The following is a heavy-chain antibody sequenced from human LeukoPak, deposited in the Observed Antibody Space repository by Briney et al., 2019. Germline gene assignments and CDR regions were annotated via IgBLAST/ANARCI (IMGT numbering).Heavy chain of an antibody. CDR1: GYTLTELS. Sequence: SVKVSCKVSGYTLTELSIHWVRQAPGKGLEWMGGFDPKDGGTIYAQNFQGRVTLTEDTSTDTAYMELSSLRSEDTAVYYCATDLIVGPTTDLDYWGQGTLVTVSS. J-gene: IGHJ4*02. CDR3: ATDLIVGPTTDLDY. CDR2: FDPKDGGT. D-gene: IGHD1-26*01. V-gene: IGHV1-24*01.